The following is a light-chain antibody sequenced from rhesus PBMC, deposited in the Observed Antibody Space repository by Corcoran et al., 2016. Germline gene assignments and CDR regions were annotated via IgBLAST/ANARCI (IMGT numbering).Light chain of an antibody. Sequence: DIQMTQSPSSLSASVGDRVTIACRASQGLSSFLAWYQQKPGKAPKPLIYYASNLESGVPSRFSGSGSWTEFTLTISSLQPEDFATYYCQQYNSDPYSFGQGTKVEIK. CDR1: QGLSSF. CDR3: QQYNSDPYS. CDR2: YAS. J-gene: IGKJ2*01. V-gene: IGKV1-37*01.